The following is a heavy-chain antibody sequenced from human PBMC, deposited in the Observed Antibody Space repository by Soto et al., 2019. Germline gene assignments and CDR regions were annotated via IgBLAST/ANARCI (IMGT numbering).Heavy chain of an antibody. CDR3: AREDRKLQWFGELLGPADC. CDR2: ISPSGGSP. CDR1: GFSFGNHA. J-gene: IGHJ4*02. V-gene: IGHV3-23*01. D-gene: IGHD3-10*01. Sequence: EVQLLESGGGFMLPGGSLRLSCAVSGFSFGNHAMPWFRQAPGKGLEWVSTISPSGGSPYYTDAVQGRFTVSRDNSKNTVFLQLKSIRAEDTAVYSCAREDRKLQWFGELLGPADCWGQGTLVTVSS.